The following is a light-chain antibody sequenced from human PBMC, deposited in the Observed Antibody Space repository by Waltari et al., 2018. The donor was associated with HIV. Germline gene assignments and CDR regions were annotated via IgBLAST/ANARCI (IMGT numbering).Light chain of an antibody. CDR2: DAS. V-gene: IGKV1-33*01. CDR3: QQYENFPIT. CDR1: QDITNY. Sequence: DIRMTQSPSSLSVSVGDRVTITCQASQDITNYLNWFQQKPGKAPEVLIYDASNLETGVPSRFSGSGFGTHFSLTISSLQPEDIATYYCQQYENFPITFGQGTRLDLK. J-gene: IGKJ5*01.